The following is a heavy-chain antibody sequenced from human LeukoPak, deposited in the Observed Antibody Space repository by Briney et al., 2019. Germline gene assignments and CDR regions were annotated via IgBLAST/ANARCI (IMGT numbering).Heavy chain of an antibody. CDR1: GGSVGSAGYY. J-gene: IGHJ4*02. CDR3: ARTQSQSGSYRYYFGY. Sequence: SEALSLTCTVSGGSVGSAGYYWSWIRQPPGGGLEWIGYIYYIRNTNYNPSLKSRVTMSQDPSKNQFSLKLNSVTAADTAVYYCARTQSQSGSYRYYFGYWGQGTQVTVSS. V-gene: IGHV4-61*08. D-gene: IGHD1-26*01. CDR2: IYYIRNT.